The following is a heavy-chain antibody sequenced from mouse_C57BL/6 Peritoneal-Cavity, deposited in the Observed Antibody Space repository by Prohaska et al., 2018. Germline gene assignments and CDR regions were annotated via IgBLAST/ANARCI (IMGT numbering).Heavy chain of an antibody. V-gene: IGHV1-9*01. D-gene: IGHD1-1*01. J-gene: IGHJ4*01. CDR3: ARGSYSYYAMDY. Sequence: QVQLQQSGAELMKPGASVKLSCKATGYTFTGYWIEWVKQRPGHGLEWIGEILPGSGSTNYNEKFKGKATLTADTSSNTAYMQLSRLTTEDSAIYYCARGSYSYYAMDYWGQGTSVTVSS. CDR2: ILPGSGST. CDR1: GYTFTGYW.